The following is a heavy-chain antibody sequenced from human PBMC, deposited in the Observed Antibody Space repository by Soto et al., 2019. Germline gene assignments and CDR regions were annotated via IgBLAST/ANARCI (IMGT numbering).Heavy chain of an antibody. J-gene: IGHJ4*02. CDR3: ALTGYYDVDY. Sequence: PSETLSLTCTVSGGSISSGDYYWSRIRQPPGKGLEWIGNIYYSGSTYYNSSLKSRVTISVDTSKNQFSLKLSSVTAADTAVYYCALTGYYDVDYWGQGTLVTVSS. D-gene: IGHD3-9*01. V-gene: IGHV4-30-4*01. CDR1: GGSISSGDYY. CDR2: IYYSGST.